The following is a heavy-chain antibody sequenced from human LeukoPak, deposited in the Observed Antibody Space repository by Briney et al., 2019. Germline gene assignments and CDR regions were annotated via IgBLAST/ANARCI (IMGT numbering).Heavy chain of an antibody. Sequence: GTSVKVSCKASGYTFTGQSMHWVRQAPGPGLEWMGWINPNSGGTKSAQKSQGRVTMTRDTSISTAYLELSRLRYDDTAVYYCARDDSGSMVTWGQGTLVTVSS. J-gene: IGHJ5*02. CDR1: GYTFTGQS. CDR3: ARDDSGSMVT. CDR2: INPNSGGT. D-gene: IGHD1-26*01. V-gene: IGHV1-2*02.